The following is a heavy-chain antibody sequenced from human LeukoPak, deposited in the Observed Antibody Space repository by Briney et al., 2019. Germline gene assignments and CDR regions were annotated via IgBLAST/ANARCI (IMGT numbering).Heavy chain of an antibody. D-gene: IGHD4-17*01. J-gene: IGHJ4*02. CDR1: GGSISSNSYY. Sequence: SETLSLTCTVSGGSISSNSYYWGWIRQPPGTGLQWIGGIYYSGSTYYNPSLKSRLTISVDTSNNQFSLTLSSVTAADTAVYYCAREREGPYGYLDYWGQGTLVTVSS. CDR3: AREREGPYGYLDY. CDR2: IYYSGST. V-gene: IGHV4-39*07.